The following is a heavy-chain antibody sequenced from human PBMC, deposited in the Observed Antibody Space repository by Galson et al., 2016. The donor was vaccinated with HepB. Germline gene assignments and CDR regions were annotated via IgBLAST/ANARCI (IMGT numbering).Heavy chain of an antibody. CDR1: GDTIRSYY. CDR3: ARHVGDNDAFDV. Sequence: SETLSLTCIVSGDTIRSYYWNWIRQSPGKGLEWIGSIFNSGSTNCNSSLKSRVSMSVDTSKNQFSLKLTSVTAADTAVYYCARHVGDNDAFDVWGQGTMVTVSS. CDR2: IFNSGST. D-gene: IGHD2-15*01. V-gene: IGHV4-59*08. J-gene: IGHJ3*01.